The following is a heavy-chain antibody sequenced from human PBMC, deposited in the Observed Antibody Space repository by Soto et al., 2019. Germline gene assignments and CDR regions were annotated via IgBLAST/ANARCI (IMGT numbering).Heavy chain of an antibody. V-gene: IGHV3-73*01. Sequence: PGGSLRLSCAASGFAFSDSAMHWVRQASGKGLEWIGRIRGKRGNDGTAYAASVKGRFTISRDDSKTTTYLQMNSLKIEDTAVYYCATGYNWNDVRIDYWGQGTLVTVSS. J-gene: IGHJ4*02. CDR2: IRGKRGNDGT. D-gene: IGHD1-1*01. CDR3: ATGYNWNDVRIDY. CDR1: GFAFSDSA.